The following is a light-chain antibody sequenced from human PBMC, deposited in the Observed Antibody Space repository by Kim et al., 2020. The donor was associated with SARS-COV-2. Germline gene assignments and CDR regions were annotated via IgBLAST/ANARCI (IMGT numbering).Light chain of an antibody. CDR3: RSITSSTTLV. CDR1: SNAVGGYEY. CDR2: DVS. Sequence: GQSITISCTGTSNAVGGYEYVSWYQQHPGKAPKLMIYDVSKRPSGVSNRFFASKSGNTASLTTSGLQAEDEADYYCRSITSSTTLVFGGGTQLTVL. J-gene: IGLJ3*02. V-gene: IGLV2-14*04.